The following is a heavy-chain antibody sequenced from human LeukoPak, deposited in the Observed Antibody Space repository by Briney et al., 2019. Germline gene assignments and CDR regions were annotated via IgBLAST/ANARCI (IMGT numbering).Heavy chain of an antibody. V-gene: IGHV3-11*01. CDR3: ARDHPLNCDFWSGYPLYYYYGMDV. Sequence: GGSLRLSCAASGFTFSDYYMSWIRQAPGKGLERVSYISSSGSTIYYADSVKGRFTISRDNAKNSLYLQMNSLRAEDTAVYYCARDHPLNCDFWSGYPLYYYYGMDVWGQGTTVTVSS. J-gene: IGHJ6*02. CDR2: ISSSGSTI. D-gene: IGHD3-3*01. CDR1: GFTFSDYY.